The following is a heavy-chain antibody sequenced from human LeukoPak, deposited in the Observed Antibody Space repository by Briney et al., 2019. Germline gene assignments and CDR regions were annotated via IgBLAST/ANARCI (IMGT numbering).Heavy chain of an antibody. Sequence: SETLSLTCTVSGGSITSSGYYWGWIRQPPGQGLERIGALYYTGTTYYNPSLKSRVTLSVDTSKTQFSLKLSSVTAADTAVYYCARQHTRGVVVALVDYWGQGTLVTVSS. D-gene: IGHD2-8*02. J-gene: IGHJ4*02. CDR2: LYYTGTT. CDR1: GGSITSSGYY. V-gene: IGHV4-39*01. CDR3: ARQHTRGVVVALVDY.